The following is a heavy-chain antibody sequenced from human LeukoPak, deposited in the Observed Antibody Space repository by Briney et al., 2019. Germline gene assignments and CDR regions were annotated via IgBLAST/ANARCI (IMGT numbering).Heavy chain of an antibody. V-gene: IGHV4-61*02. J-gene: IGHJ6*03. CDR2: IYTSGST. CDR3: ARGGPIVATIGYMDV. CDR1: GGSISSDSYY. D-gene: IGHD5-12*01. Sequence: PSETLSLTCTVSGGSISSDSYYWSWIRQPAGKGLEWIGRIYTSGSTNYNPSLKSRVTISVDTSKNQFSLKLSSVTAADTAVYYCARGGPIVATIGYMDVWGKGTTVTVSS.